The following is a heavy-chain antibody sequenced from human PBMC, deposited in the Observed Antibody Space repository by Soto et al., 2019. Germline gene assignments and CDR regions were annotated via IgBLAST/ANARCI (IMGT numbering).Heavy chain of an antibody. D-gene: IGHD3-22*01. CDR2: INPNSGGT. CDR3: ARLGNSYDSSGYFE. J-gene: IGHJ4*02. Sequence: ASVKVSCKASGYTFTSYYMHWVRQAPGQGLEWMGWINPNSGGTNYAQKFQGRVTMTRDTSISTAYMELSRLRSDDTAVYYCARLGNSYDSSGYFEWGQGTLVTVSS. CDR1: GYTFTSYY. V-gene: IGHV1-2*02.